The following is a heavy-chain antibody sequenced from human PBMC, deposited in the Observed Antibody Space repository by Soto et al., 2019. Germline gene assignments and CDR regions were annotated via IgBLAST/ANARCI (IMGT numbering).Heavy chain of an antibody. CDR2: ISYDGSNK. Sequence: QVQLVESGGGVVQPGRSLRLSCAASGFTFSSYGMHWVRQAPGKGLEWVAVISYDGSNKYYADSVKGRFTISRDNSKNTLYLKMNSLRAGDTVVYYCAKDLRGSPETGGVFDIWGQGTMVTVS. CDR1: GFTFSSYG. J-gene: IGHJ3*02. V-gene: IGHV3-30*18. D-gene: IGHD3-10*01. CDR3: AKDLRGSPETGGVFDI.